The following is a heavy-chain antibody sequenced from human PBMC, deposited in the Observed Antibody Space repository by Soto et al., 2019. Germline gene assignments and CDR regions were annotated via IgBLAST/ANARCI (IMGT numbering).Heavy chain of an antibody. D-gene: IGHD6-19*01. V-gene: IGHV4-39*01. J-gene: IGHJ4*02. CDR2: IYYSGST. CDR3: AGQTPRSGWPIDY. Sequence: SQTLSLTCTVSGGSISSSSYYWGWIRQPPGKGLEWIGSIYYSGSTYYNPSLKSRVTISVDTSKNQFSLKLSSVTAADTAVYYCAGQTPRSGWPIDYWGQGTLVTVSS. CDR1: GGSISSSSYY.